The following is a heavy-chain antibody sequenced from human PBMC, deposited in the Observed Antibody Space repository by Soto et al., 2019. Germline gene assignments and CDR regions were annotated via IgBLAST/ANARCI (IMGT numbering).Heavy chain of an antibody. J-gene: IGHJ4*02. CDR3: ARGLSGYITRVFDY. CDR1: GGSISSSSYY. CDR2: IYHSGST. V-gene: IGHV4-39*07. Sequence: SETLSLTCTVSGGSISSSSYYWGWIRQPPGKGLEWIGEIYHSGSTNYNPSLKSRVTISLDKSKNQFSLRLSSVTAADTAVYFCARGLSGYITRVFDYWGQGTLVTVSS. D-gene: IGHD6-13*01.